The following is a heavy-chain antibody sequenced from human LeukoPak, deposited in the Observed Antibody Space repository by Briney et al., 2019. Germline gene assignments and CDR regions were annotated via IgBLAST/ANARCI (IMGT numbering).Heavy chain of an antibody. V-gene: IGHV1-18*01. D-gene: IGHD1-26*01. Sequence: ASVKVSCKASGYIFTNYGINWVREAPGQGLEWMVWISAYNGNTKYTQKLQDRVTMTTDTSTSTAYMELKTLRSDDTAVYFCARAGYSRFVDDLDYWGQGTLVTVSS. CDR2: ISAYNGNT. CDR1: GYIFTNYG. CDR3: ARAGYSRFVDDLDY. J-gene: IGHJ4*02.